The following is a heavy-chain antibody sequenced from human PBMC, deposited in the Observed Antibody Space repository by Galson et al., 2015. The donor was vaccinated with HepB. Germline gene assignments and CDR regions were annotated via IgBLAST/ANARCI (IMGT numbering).Heavy chain of an antibody. CDR3: DTNTPAAVMRASGMDV. D-gene: IGHD2-15*01. CDR2: MSSSTNYI. CDR1: GSILSPHS. Sequence: SLRLSCAASGSILSPHSMNQLRQAPGTPLEWVSSMSSSTNYIYYPDSVKGRFTVSIDNAKNSLFLQMNILTAEDTAVDYCDTNTPAAVMRASGMDVWGQGTAVTVSS. V-gene: IGHV3-21*01. J-gene: IGHJ6*02.